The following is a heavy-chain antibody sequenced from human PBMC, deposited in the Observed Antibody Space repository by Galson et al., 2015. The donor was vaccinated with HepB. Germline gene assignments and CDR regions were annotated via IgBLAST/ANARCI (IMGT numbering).Heavy chain of an antibody. Sequence: SLRLSCAASGFTFSSYGMHWVRQAPGKGLEWVAVIWYDGSNKYYADSVKGRFTISRDNSKNTLYLQMNSLRAEDTAVYYCARDRDSSGYYALPTGMDVWGQGTTVTVSS. CDR2: IWYDGSNK. CDR3: ARDRDSSGYYALPTGMDV. J-gene: IGHJ6*02. D-gene: IGHD3-22*01. CDR1: GFTFSSYG. V-gene: IGHV3-33*01.